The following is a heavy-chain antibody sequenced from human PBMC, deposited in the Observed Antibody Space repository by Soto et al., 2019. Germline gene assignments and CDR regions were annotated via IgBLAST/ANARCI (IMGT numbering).Heavy chain of an antibody. CDR2: IWYDGSNK. Sequence: GGSLRLSCAASGFTFSSYGMHWVRQAPGKGLEWVAVIWYDGSNKYYADSVKGRFTISRDNSKNTLYLQMNSLRAEDTAVYYCARDDVPAALGWFDPWGQGTLVTVSS. V-gene: IGHV3-33*01. J-gene: IGHJ5*02. D-gene: IGHD2-2*01. CDR3: ARDDVPAALGWFDP. CDR1: GFTFSSYG.